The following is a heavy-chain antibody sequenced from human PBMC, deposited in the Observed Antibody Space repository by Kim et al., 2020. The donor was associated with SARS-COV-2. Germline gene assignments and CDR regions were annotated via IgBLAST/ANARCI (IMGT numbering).Heavy chain of an antibody. D-gene: IGHD4-17*01. CDR3: VKDPSRRTTEARFDD. CDR2: ISGSGGST. CDR1: GFTFSSYA. J-gene: IGHJ4*02. V-gene: IGHV3-23*01. Sequence: GGSLRLSCAASGFTFSSYAMSWVRQAPGKGLEWVSAISGSGGSTYYADSVKGRFTISRDNSKNTLYLQMNSLRAEDTAVYYCVKDPSRRTTEARFDDWGQGTLVTVSS.